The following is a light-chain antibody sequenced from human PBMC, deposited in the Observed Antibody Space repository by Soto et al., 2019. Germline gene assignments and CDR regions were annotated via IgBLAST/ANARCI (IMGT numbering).Light chain of an antibody. CDR3: QQYNNWPRT. J-gene: IGKJ2*01. V-gene: IGKV3-15*01. CDR2: GAS. Sequence: EIVMTQSPATLSVSPGERATLSCRASQSVSSNLAWYQQKPGQAPRLLIYGASTSATGIPARFIRSGSGREFTLTISSLQSEDFAVYYCQQYNNWPRTFGQGTKLEIK. CDR1: QSVSSN.